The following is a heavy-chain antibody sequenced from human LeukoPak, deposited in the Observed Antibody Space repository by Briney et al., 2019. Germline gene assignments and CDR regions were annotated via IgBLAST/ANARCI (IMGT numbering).Heavy chain of an antibody. V-gene: IGHV1-8*01. CDR2: MNPNSGNT. J-gene: IGHJ4*02. D-gene: IGHD5-18*01. CDR1: GYTFTSYD. Sequence: ASVKVSCKASGYTFTSYDINWVRQATGQGLEWMGWMNPNSGNTGYAQKFQGRVTMSRNTSISTTYMELSSLRSEDTAVYYCARPHSYGYTLFDYWGQGTLVTVSS. CDR3: ARPHSYGYTLFDY.